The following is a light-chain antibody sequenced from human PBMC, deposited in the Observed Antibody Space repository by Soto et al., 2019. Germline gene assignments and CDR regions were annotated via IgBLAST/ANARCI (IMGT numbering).Light chain of an antibody. Sequence: EIVMTQYPATIALSPGERANLSCRASQSISSNLTWFQHKPGQAPRLLIYGASTSATGVPARFSGSGSGTEFTLTISSLQPDEFATYYCQQYNSYSQTFGQGTKVEIK. V-gene: IGKV3-15*01. J-gene: IGKJ1*01. CDR2: GAS. CDR3: QQYNSYSQT. CDR1: QSISSN.